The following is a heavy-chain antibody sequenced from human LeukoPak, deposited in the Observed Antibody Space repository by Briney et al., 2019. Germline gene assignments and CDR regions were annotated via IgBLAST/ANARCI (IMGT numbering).Heavy chain of an antibody. CDR3: ARGSYYYGSGSYLPVDY. V-gene: IGHV3-7*01. Sequence: GGPLRLSCAASGFTFSSYWTSWVRQAPGKGLEWVANIKQDGSEKYYVDSVKGRFTISRDNAKNSLYLQMNSLRAEDTAVYYCARGSYYYGSGSYLPVDYWGQGTLVTVSS. D-gene: IGHD3-10*01. J-gene: IGHJ4*02. CDR1: GFTFSSYW. CDR2: IKQDGSEK.